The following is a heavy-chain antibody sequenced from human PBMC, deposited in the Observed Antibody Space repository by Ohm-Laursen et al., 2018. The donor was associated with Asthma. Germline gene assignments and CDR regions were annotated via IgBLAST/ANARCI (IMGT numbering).Heavy chain of an antibody. Sequence: SLRLSCAASGLPFSNFWMSWVRQAPGKGLEWVANIYPDGGEKYYVDSVDGRFTISRDNAKNSLYLQMNSLRAEDTAVYYCAKDAVPDYYGPTDPPDWGQGTLVTVSS. J-gene: IGHJ4*02. CDR1: GLPFSNFW. V-gene: IGHV3-7*01. CDR2: IYPDGGEK. D-gene: IGHD3-10*01. CDR3: AKDAVPDYYGPTDPPD.